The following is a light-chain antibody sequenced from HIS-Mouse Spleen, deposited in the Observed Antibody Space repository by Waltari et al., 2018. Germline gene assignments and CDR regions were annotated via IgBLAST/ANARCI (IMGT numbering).Light chain of an antibody. J-gene: IGKJ4*01. CDR3: QQDYNLPPA. V-gene: IGKV3D-7*01. Sequence: EIVMTQSPATLSLSPGERAPLSCRASQSVSSSYLSWYQQKPGQAPRLLIYGASTRATGIPARFSGSGSGTDFTLTISSLQPEDFAVYYCQQDYNLPPAFGGGTKVEIK. CDR2: GAS. CDR1: QSVSSSY.